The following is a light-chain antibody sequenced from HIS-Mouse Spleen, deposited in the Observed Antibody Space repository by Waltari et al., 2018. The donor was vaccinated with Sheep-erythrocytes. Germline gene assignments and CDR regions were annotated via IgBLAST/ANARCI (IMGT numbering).Light chain of an antibody. CDR1: SSDVGGYNY. V-gene: IGLV2-11*01. J-gene: IGLJ2*01. CDR2: DVS. Sequence: QSALTQPRSVSGSPGQSVTISCTGTSSDVGGYNYVSWYQQHPGKAPKLMIYDVSTRPSGVPVRFSGSKSGNTASLTISGLQAEDEADYYCCSYAGSYTVVFGGGTKLTVL. CDR3: CSYAGSYTVV.